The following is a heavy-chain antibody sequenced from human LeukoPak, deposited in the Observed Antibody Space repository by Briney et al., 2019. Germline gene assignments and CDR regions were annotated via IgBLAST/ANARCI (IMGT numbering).Heavy chain of an antibody. CDR1: GGSISSGSYY. J-gene: IGHJ4*02. CDR3: ARGSRGMFDY. V-gene: IGHV4-61*02. D-gene: IGHD3-16*01. CDR2: IYTSGST. Sequence: SQTLSLTCTVSGGSISSGSYYWSWIRQPAGKGLEWIGRIYTSGSTNYNPSLKSRVTISVDTSKNQFSLKLSSVTAADTAVYYCARGSRGMFDYWGQGTLVTVSS.